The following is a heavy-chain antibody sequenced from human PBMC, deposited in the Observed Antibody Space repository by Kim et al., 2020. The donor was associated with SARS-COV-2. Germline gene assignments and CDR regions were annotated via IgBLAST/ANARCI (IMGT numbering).Heavy chain of an antibody. CDR1: GFTFSSYA. D-gene: IGHD3-10*01. CDR2: ISGSGGST. V-gene: IGHV3-23*01. CDR3: AKASPLLWFGELLYYFDY. J-gene: IGHJ4*02. Sequence: GGSLRLSCAASGFTFSSYAMSWVRQAPGKGLEWVSAISGSGGSTYYADSVKGRFTISRDNSKNTLYLQMNSLRAEDTAVYYCAKASPLLWFGELLYYFDYWGQGTLVTVSS.